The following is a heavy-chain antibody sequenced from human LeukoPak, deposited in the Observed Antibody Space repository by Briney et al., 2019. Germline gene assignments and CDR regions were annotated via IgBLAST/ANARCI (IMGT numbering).Heavy chain of an antibody. CDR1: GGSISSYY. CDR3: ARYTIFGVVPFDP. Sequence: SETLSLTCTVSGGSISSYYWSWIRQPPGKGLEWIGYIYYSGSTNYNPSLKSRVTISVDTSKNQFSLKLSSVTAADTTVYYCARYTIFGVVPFDPWGQGTLVTVSS. CDR2: IYYSGST. V-gene: IGHV4-59*08. D-gene: IGHD3-3*01. J-gene: IGHJ5*02.